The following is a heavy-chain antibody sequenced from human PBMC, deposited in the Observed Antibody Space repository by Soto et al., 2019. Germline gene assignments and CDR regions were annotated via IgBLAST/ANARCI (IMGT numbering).Heavy chain of an antibody. D-gene: IGHD3-22*01. V-gene: IGHV4-59*01. Sequence: PSETLSLTCTVSGGSISGYYWSWIRQPPGKGLEWIGYIYYSGSTIYNPSLKSRVTISVDTSKNQFSLKLSSVTAADTAVYYCARARYDSSGYYYFDYWGQGTRVTVSS. CDR2: IYYSGST. CDR1: GGSISGYY. J-gene: IGHJ4*02. CDR3: ARARYDSSGYYYFDY.